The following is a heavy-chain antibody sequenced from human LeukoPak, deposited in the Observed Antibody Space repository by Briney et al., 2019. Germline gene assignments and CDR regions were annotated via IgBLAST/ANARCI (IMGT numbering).Heavy chain of an antibody. J-gene: IGHJ4*02. D-gene: IGHD3-10*01. CDR2: INSGGSTI. V-gene: IGHV3-48*03. CDR3: AKDGVDYYGSGSLGY. Sequence: GGSLRLSCAASGFSFSSYEMNWVRQAPGKGLEWVSYINSGGSTIYYADSVKGRFTISRDNAKNSLYLQMNSLRAEDTAVYYCAKDGVDYYGSGSLGYWGQGTLVTVSS. CDR1: GFSFSSYE.